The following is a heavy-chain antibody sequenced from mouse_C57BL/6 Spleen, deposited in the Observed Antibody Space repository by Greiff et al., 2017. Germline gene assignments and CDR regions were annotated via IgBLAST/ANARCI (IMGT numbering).Heavy chain of an antibody. J-gene: IGHJ4*01. CDR2: ISSGSSTI. CDR1: GFTFSDYG. V-gene: IGHV5-17*01. D-gene: IGHD3-1*01. CDR3: AKARSTLDAMDY. Sequence: DVMLVESGGGLVKPGGSLKLSCAASGFTFSDYGMHWVRQAPEKGLEWVAYISSGSSTIYYADTVQGRFPLSRDNAKNTLFLQMPSLRSEDTAMYYCAKARSTLDAMDYWGQGTSVTVSS.